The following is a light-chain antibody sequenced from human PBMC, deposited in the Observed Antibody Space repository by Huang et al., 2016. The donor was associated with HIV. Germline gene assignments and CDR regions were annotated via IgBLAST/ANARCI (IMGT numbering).Light chain of an antibody. CDR2: EAS. V-gene: IGKV1-5*01. CDR1: QSSSDW. CDR3: QQYNTYPWT. J-gene: IGKJ1*01. Sequence: DIQMAQSPYTLSASLGDRVTITCRASQSSSDWLAWYQQKPGKAPKLLIYEASNLGSGVPSRFSASRSETEFTLTISSLQPDDFATYYCQQYNTYPWTFGQGTKVEI.